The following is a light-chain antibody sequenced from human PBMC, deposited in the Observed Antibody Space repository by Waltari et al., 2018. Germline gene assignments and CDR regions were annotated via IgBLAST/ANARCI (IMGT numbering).Light chain of an antibody. Sequence: QSALTQPASVSGSPGQSITISCSGIGSDLGASKYVPWYQQHPGKAPKLMIYEVTYRPSGVSDRFSGSKSGNTASLTISGLQAEGEADYFCCTYTSSDTRVFGTGTKVTVL. V-gene: IGLV2-14*03. CDR2: EVT. CDR3: CTYTSSDTRV. CDR1: GSDLGASKY. J-gene: IGLJ1*01.